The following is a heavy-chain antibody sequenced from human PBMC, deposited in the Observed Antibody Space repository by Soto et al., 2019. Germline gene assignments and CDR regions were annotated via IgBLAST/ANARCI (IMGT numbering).Heavy chain of an antibody. D-gene: IGHD6-13*01. J-gene: IGHJ6*02. CDR2: IYYSGNT. CDR1: GGSISSYY. CDR3: GRTQAPGIAAVATYYYNGMDI. Sequence: SEPLPLTCTVSGGSISSYYWSWIRQPSGKGLEWIGYIYYSGNTNYDPSLKSRVTISLATSKNHFSLRLTSVTAPDTAGYYCGRTQAPGIAAVATYYYNGMDIWGQGTTVTVSS. V-gene: IGHV4-59*01.